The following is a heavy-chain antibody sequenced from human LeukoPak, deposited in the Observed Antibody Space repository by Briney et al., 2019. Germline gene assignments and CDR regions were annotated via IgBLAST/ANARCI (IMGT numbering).Heavy chain of an antibody. CDR3: ARASEQWRGSLAEYFQH. CDR1: GYTFTSYG. CDR2: ISAYNGNT. J-gene: IGHJ1*01. D-gene: IGHD6-19*01. V-gene: IGHV1-18*01. Sequence: ASVKVSCKASGYTFTSYGISWVRQAPGQGLEWMGWISAYNGNTNYAQKLQGRVTMTTDTSTSTAYMELRSLRSDDTAVYYCARASEQWRGSLAEYFQHWGQGTLVTVSS.